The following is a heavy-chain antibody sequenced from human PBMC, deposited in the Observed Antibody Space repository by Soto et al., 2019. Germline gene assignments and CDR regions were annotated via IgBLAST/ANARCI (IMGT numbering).Heavy chain of an antibody. CDR2: ISGSGGST. J-gene: IGHJ5*02. V-gene: IGHV3-23*01. Sequence: GGSLRLSCAASGFTFSSYAMSWVRQAPGKGLEWVSAISGSGGSTYYADSVKGRFTISRDNSKNTLYLQMNSLRAEDTAVYYCAKEVPYSSSWYIEDILWFDPWGQGTLVTVSS. D-gene: IGHD6-13*01. CDR3: AKEVPYSSSWYIEDILWFDP. CDR1: GFTFSSYA.